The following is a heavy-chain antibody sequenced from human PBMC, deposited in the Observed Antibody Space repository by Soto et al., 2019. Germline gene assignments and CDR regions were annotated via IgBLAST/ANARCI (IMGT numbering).Heavy chain of an antibody. CDR1: GFTLSDHY. Sequence: EVQLVESGGGLVQPGGSLRLSCAGSGFTLSDHYIDWVRQAPGKGLEWVGRSRDKAQGYSTKYAASVKGRFTTSRDDSKNSVYLQMNSLKTEDTAVYYCARRTRGAGWFDPWGQGTLVTVSS. CDR3: ARRTRGAGWFDP. D-gene: IGHD6-19*01. CDR2: SRDKAQGYST. J-gene: IGHJ5*02. V-gene: IGHV3-72*01.